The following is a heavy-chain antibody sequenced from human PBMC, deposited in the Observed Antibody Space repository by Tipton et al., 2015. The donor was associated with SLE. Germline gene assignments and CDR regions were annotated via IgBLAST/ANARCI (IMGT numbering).Heavy chain of an antibody. CDR1: GGSISSYY. CDR3: ASDGDDSSGAFDI. D-gene: IGHD3-22*01. J-gene: IGHJ3*02. Sequence: TLSLTCTVSGGSISSYYWSWIRQPPGKGLEWIGYIHYSGSTNYNPSLKSRVTISVDTSKNQISLKLSSVTAADTAVYYCASDGDDSSGAFDIWGQGTMVTVSS. V-gene: IGHV4-59*01. CDR2: IHYSGST.